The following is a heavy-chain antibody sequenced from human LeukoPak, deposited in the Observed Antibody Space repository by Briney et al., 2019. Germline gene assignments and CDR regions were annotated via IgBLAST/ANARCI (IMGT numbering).Heavy chain of an antibody. J-gene: IGHJ4*02. CDR2: ISERGGST. CDR1: GITLSNYG. Sequence: GGSLRLSSVVSGITLSNYGMSWVRQAPGKGLEWVSGISERGGSTNYADSVKGRFIISRDTSKNTVYLQMNSLRVKDTAVYFCAKRGIVIRAVIIIGFHKEAYYFDYWGQGILVTVSS. D-gene: IGHD3-10*01. V-gene: IGHV3-23*01. CDR3: AKRGIVIRAVIIIGFHKEAYYFDY.